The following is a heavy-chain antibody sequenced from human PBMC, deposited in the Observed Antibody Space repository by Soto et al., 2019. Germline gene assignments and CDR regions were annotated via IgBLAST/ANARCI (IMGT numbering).Heavy chain of an antibody. J-gene: IGHJ6*02. CDR3: ARSSLYGMDV. D-gene: IGHD1-1*01. CDR1: CGSISSGYYY. CDR2: LYYSGNT. Sequence: QVQLQESGPGLVKPSQTLSLTCSVSCGSISSGYYYWSWIRQPPGKGLEWIGNLYYSGNTYYNPSLKSRLIISIDTPKNQSSLKVGSVTAADTAGDDCARSSLYGMDVWGQGTTVTVSS. V-gene: IGHV4-30-4*01.